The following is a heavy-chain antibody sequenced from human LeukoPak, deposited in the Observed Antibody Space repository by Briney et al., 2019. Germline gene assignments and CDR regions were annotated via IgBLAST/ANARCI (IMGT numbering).Heavy chain of an antibody. J-gene: IGHJ4*02. Sequence: GGTLRLSCAASGFTFSSHGMNWVRQAPGKGLEWVSGIIPSGHTTYYADSVRGRFTISRDNSRNTLYLQMNSLRAGDTAVYYCAKDDRWLQFCCWGQGTLVTVSA. D-gene: IGHD5-24*01. V-gene: IGHV3-23*01. CDR3: AKDDRWLQFCC. CDR2: IIPSGHTT. CDR1: GFTFSSHG.